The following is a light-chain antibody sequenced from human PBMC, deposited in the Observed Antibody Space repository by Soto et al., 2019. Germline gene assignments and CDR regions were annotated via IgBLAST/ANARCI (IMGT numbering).Light chain of an antibody. Sequence: EIGLTHSPGTLWLAPGDRGTRSXRASQTISSPYLAWYQQNPGQAPRLLIYAASTRATGVPDRFSGSGSGTDFTLTISRLEPEDFAVYYCPQYGSSPKTFGQGTKVDI. V-gene: IGKV3-20*01. J-gene: IGKJ1*01. CDR3: PQYGSSPKT. CDR1: QTISSPY. CDR2: AAS.